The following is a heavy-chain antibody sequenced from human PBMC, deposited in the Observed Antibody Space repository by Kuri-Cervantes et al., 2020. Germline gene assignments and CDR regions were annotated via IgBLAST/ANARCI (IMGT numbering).Heavy chain of an antibody. Sequence: ETLSLTCTVSGGSISTGGFYWNWIRQAPGKGLEWVSVIYSGGSTYYADSVKGRFTISRDNSKNTLYLQMNSLRAEDTAVYYCARALQYQNWFDPWGQGTLVTVSS. D-gene: IGHD4-11*01. V-gene: IGHV3-53*01. J-gene: IGHJ5*02. CDR2: IYSGGST. CDR3: ARALQYQNWFDP. CDR1: GGSISTGGFY.